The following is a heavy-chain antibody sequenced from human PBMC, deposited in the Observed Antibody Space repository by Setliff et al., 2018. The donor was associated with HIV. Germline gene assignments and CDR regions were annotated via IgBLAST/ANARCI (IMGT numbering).Heavy chain of an antibody. V-gene: IGHV4-59*11. J-gene: IGHJ6*02. Sequence: SETLSLTCTVSAASIRSHYWSWIRQSPGKGLEWIGNFYYTGSTDYNPSFKSRVTISVATSKNQFSLKLNSVTTADTAVYYCARSRTSSGYYGVTGYGMDVWGQGTTVTV. CDR1: AASIRSHY. CDR2: FYYTGST. CDR3: ARSRTSSGYYGVTGYGMDV. D-gene: IGHD3-22*01.